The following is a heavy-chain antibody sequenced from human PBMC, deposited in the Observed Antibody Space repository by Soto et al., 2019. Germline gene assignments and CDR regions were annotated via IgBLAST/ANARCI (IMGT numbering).Heavy chain of an antibody. Sequence: PGGSLRLSCAASGFRFRTRAMSWVRQAPGKGLEWVASIRPGVDSTYYADSVKGRFAVSRDNSNVTLYLQMDSLRVEDTAIYYCTTHEEGAPWAGGFDSWGQGTLVTVSS. V-gene: IGHV3-23*01. CDR1: GFRFRTRA. J-gene: IGHJ5*01. D-gene: IGHD1-26*01. CDR3: TTHEEGAPWAGGFDS. CDR2: IRPGVDST.